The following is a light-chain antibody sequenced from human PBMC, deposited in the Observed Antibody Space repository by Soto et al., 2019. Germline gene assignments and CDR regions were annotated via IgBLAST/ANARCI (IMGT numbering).Light chain of an antibody. V-gene: IGKV1-5*01. CDR1: QSISSW. CDR3: QQYNSYPWT. J-gene: IGKJ1*01. CDR2: DAS. Sequence: DSQMTQSPSTLSASLGDRVTITCRASQSISSWLAWYQQKPGKAPKLLIYDASSLESGVPSRFSGSGSGTEFTLTISSLQPDDFATYYCQQYNSYPWTFGQGTKVDIK.